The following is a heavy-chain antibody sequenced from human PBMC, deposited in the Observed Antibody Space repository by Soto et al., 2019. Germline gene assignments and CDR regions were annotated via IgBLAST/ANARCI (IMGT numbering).Heavy chain of an antibody. V-gene: IGHV1-3*01. J-gene: IGHJ4*02. Sequence: QGQLVQSGAEVKKPGASVKVSCKASGYTFTSYAMHWVRQAPGQSLEWMGWINAGNGNTKYSQKFQGRVTITRDTSASRAYMELSSLRSEDTAVYYCARGLNGYSHYFDYWGQGTLVTVSS. CDR2: INAGNGNT. CDR3: ARGLNGYSHYFDY. CDR1: GYTFTSYA. D-gene: IGHD5-18*01.